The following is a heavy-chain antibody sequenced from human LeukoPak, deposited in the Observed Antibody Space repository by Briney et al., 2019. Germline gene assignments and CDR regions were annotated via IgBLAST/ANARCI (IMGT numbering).Heavy chain of an antibody. CDR1: GYSFTNYW. J-gene: IGHJ4*02. CDR2: INPSDSDT. CDR3: ARAWNFDY. V-gene: IGHV5-51*01. Sequence: KYGESLKTSCKGSGYSFTNYWIAWVRQMPGRGLEWMVIINPSDSDTRYSPSFQGQVTISADKSISTAYLQWSSLKASDSAMYYCARAWNFDYWGQGTLVTVSS. D-gene: IGHD1-1*01.